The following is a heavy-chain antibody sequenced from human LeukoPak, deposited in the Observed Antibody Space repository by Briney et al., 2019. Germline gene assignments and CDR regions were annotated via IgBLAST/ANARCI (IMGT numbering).Heavy chain of an antibody. V-gene: IGHV3-21*01. D-gene: IGHD3-10*01. CDR3: AGARGSGSNFDY. Sequence: GGSLRLSCAASGFTFSSYSMNWVRQAPGKGLEWVSSISSSSSYIYYADSVKGRFTISRDNAKNSLYLQMNSLRAEDTAVYYCAGARGSGSNFDYWGQGTLVAVSS. CDR1: GFTFSSYS. CDR2: ISSSSSYI. J-gene: IGHJ4*02.